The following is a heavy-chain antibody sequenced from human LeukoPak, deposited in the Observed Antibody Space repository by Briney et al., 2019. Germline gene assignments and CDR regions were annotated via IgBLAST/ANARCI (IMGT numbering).Heavy chain of an antibody. Sequence: ASVKVSCKASGYTFTGYYVHWVRQAPGQGLEWMGWINPNSGGTNYAQKFQGRVTMTRDTSISTAYMELSRLRSDDTAVYYCARAEFVPAAWGYYYYYGMDVWGQGTTVTVSS. CDR2: INPNSGGT. CDR3: ARAEFVPAAWGYYYYYGMDV. CDR1: GYTFTGYY. D-gene: IGHD2-2*01. J-gene: IGHJ6*02. V-gene: IGHV1-2*02.